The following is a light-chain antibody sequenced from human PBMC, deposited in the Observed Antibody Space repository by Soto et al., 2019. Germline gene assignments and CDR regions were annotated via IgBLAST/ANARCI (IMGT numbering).Light chain of an antibody. J-gene: IGKJ2*02. Sequence: DIVMTQSPLSLPVTPGEPASISCRSSQSLLHSNGYNYLDWYLQKPGQSPQLLIYLGSNRASGVPERFNGSGSGTDFTLKISRVEAEDVGVYYCMQALETPPWTFGQGTKLEIK. CDR1: QSLLHSNGYNY. CDR3: MQALETPPWT. V-gene: IGKV2-28*01. CDR2: LGS.